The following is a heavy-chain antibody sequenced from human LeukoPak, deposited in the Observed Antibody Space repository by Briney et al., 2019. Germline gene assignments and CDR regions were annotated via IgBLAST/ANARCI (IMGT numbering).Heavy chain of an antibody. V-gene: IGHV1-24*01. CDR1: GYTLTELS. J-gene: IGHJ6*02. D-gene: IGHD3-22*01. CDR3: ATAHLRIVVASPSDYYYGMDV. CDR2: FDPEYGET. Sequence: ASVKVSCKVSGYTLTELSMHWVRQAPGKGLEWMGGFDPEYGETIYAQKFQGRVTMTEDTSTDTAYMELSSLRSEDTAVYSCATAHLRIVVASPSDYYYGMDVWGQGTTVTVSS.